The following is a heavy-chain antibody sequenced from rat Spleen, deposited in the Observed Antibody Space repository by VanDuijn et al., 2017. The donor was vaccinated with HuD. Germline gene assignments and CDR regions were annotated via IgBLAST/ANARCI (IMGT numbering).Heavy chain of an antibody. CDR3: AKDQAGPWDY. Sequence: EVQLVESGGGLVQPGRSLKLSCAASGFNFNDYWMGWVRQAPGKGLEWIGEINQDSSITKYAPALKDKITISRDNAQNTLYLQMDSLRSEETATYYCAKDQAGPWDYWGQGVMVTVSS. CDR2: INQDSSIT. CDR1: GFNFNDYW. D-gene: IGHD4-6*01. J-gene: IGHJ2*01. V-gene: IGHV4-2*01.